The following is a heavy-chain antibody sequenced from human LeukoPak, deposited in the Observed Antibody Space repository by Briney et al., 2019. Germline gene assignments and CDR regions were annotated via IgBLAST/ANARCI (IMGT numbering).Heavy chain of an antibody. CDR3: VRDFVSSSWMGY. CDR2: IYSGGST. D-gene: IGHD6-13*01. J-gene: IGHJ4*02. Sequence: PGGSLRLSCAASGFTVSSNYMSWVRQAPGKGLEWVSVIYSGGSTYYADSVKGRFSISRDNSKNTLYLQMNSLRVEDTAVYYCVRDFVSSSWMGYWGQGTLVTVSS. CDR1: GFTVSSNY. V-gene: IGHV3-53*01.